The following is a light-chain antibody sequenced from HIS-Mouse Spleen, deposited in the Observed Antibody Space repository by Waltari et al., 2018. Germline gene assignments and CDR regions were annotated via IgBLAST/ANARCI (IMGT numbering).Light chain of an antibody. CDR1: SSDVGSYNL. CDR2: EGS. V-gene: IGLV2-23*01. J-gene: IGLJ2*01. CDR3: CSYAGSSTPVV. Sequence: QSALTQPASVSGSPGQSITISCTVTSSDVGSYNLVSRYQQHPGKAPKLMIYEGSKRPSGVSNRFSGSKSGNTASLTISGLQAEDEADYYCCSYAGSSTPVVFGGGTKLTVL.